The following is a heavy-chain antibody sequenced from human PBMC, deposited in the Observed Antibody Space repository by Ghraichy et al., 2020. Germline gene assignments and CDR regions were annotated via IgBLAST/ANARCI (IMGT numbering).Heavy chain of an antibody. CDR1: GGSISSYY. D-gene: IGHD4-17*01. CDR2: IYTSGST. Sequence: SQTLSLTCTVSGGSISSYYWSWIRQPAGKGLEWIGRIYTSGSTNYNPSLKSRVTMSVDTSKNQFSLKLSSVTAADTAVYYCYGDYLAYGMDVWGQGTTVTVSS. J-gene: IGHJ6*02. V-gene: IGHV4-4*07. CDR3: YGDYLAYGMDV.